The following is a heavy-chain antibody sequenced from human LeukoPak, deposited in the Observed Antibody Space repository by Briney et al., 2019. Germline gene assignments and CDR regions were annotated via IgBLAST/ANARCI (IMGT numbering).Heavy chain of an antibody. Sequence: GGSLRLSCAASGFTFSTYWMHWVRQAPGKGLVWVSRINSDGSSTSYADSVKGRFTISRDNAKNTLYLQMSSLRVEDTAVYYCARDPTYSSSWLPDSWGQGTLVTVSS. J-gene: IGHJ4*02. CDR3: ARDPTYSSSWLPDS. CDR1: GFTFSTYW. V-gene: IGHV3-74*01. D-gene: IGHD6-13*01. CDR2: INSDGSST.